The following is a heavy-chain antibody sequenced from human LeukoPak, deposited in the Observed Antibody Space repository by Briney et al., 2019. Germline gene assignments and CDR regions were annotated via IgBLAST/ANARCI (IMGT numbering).Heavy chain of an antibody. Sequence: SGPTLVNPTQTLTLTCTFSGFSLSTTGVGVGWIRQPPGKALEWLALIHWDDDKRYSPSLKSRLTITKDTSKNQVVLTMANMDPVDTATYYCAHSFGVGDYVWGSYRPARPLDPWGQGTLVTVSS. V-gene: IGHV2-5*02. CDR1: GFSLSTTGVG. CDR3: AHSFGVGDYVWGSYRPARPLDP. J-gene: IGHJ5*02. CDR2: IHWDDDK. D-gene: IGHD3-16*02.